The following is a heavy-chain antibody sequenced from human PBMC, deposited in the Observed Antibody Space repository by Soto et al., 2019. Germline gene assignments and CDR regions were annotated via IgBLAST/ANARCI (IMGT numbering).Heavy chain of an antibody. CDR1: GYIFTGYH. CDR2: INPNSGDT. V-gene: IGHV1-2*02. CDR3: ARDARGTRGFDEMDI. Sequence: ASVKVSCKASGYIFTGYHIHRVRQAPGRGLEWMGWINPNSGDTEYAQNFQGRVTMTRDTSFNLVYMEMSGLMSDDTAVYYCARDARGTRGFDEMDIWGQGTTVTVSS. J-gene: IGHJ6*02. D-gene: IGHD3-9*01.